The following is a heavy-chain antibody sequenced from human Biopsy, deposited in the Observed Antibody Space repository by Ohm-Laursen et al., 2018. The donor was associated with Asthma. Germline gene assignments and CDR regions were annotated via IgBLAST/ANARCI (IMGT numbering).Heavy chain of an antibody. Sequence: TLSLTCTVSGGSINTGDYYWSWIRQHPVKGLEWIGHIYYSGSTYYNPSHKSRVSISLDTSKNQFSLSLTSVTAADTAVYYCARTTYGHDGFDPWGQGTLVTVSS. V-gene: IGHV4-31*03. CDR1: GGSINTGDYY. CDR2: IYYSGST. J-gene: IGHJ5*02. D-gene: IGHD4-17*01. CDR3: ARTTYGHDGFDP.